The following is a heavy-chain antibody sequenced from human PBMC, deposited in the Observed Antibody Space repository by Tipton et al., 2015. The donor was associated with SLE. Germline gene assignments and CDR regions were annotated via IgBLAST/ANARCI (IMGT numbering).Heavy chain of an antibody. J-gene: IGHJ4*02. V-gene: IGHV4-39*07. CDR3: ARGRERQYYFDY. CDR1: GGSISSSSYY. D-gene: IGHD5-24*01. Sequence: TLSLTCTVSGGSISSSSYYWGWIRQPPGKGLEWIGSIYYSGSTYYNPSLKSRVTISVDTSKNQFSLKLRSVTAADTAVYYCARGRERQYYFDYWGQGTLVTVSS. CDR2: IYYSGST.